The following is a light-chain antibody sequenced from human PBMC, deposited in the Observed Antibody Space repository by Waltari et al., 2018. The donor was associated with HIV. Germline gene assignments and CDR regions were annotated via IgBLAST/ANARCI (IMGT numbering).Light chain of an antibody. V-gene: IGLV1-44*01. CDR1: RSNIGSFS. J-gene: IGLJ1*01. CDR3: AAWDDSLNGYV. Sequence: QSVLTQPPSASGTPGQTVTIPCSGSRSNIGSFSVSWYKQLPLTAPQLLIYNNSQRPSGVPDRFSGSKSGTSAALAISGLQSEDEADYYCAAWDDSLNGYVFGPGTKVTVL. CDR2: NNS.